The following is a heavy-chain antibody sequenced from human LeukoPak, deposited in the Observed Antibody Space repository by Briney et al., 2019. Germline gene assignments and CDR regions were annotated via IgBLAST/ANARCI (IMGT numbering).Heavy chain of an antibody. V-gene: IGHV4-30-2*01. D-gene: IGHD6-6*01. Sequence: PSQTLSLTCSVSGDSTSSGGDYWSWVRQPPGKGLEWIGYIYDSGRTYFSPSLESRVTMSIDKSKNQFSLKMTSVTAADTAVYYCARVKYSSSSVYYYYYMDVWGKGTTVTVSS. J-gene: IGHJ6*03. CDR1: GDSTSSGGDY. CDR3: ARVKYSSSSVYYYYYMDV. CDR2: IYDSGRT.